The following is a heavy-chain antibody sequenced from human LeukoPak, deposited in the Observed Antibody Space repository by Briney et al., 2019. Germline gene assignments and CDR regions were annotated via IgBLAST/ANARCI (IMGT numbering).Heavy chain of an antibody. J-gene: IGHJ4*02. CDR2: ISWNSGSI. Sequence: GGSLRLSCAASGFTFDDYAMHWVRQAPGKGLEWVSGISWNSGSIGYADSVKGRFTISRDNAKNSLYLQMNSLRAEDTAVYYCAREVVVIPFDYWGQGTLVTVSS. V-gene: IGHV3-9*01. CDR3: AREVVVIPFDY. D-gene: IGHD3-22*01. CDR1: GFTFDDYA.